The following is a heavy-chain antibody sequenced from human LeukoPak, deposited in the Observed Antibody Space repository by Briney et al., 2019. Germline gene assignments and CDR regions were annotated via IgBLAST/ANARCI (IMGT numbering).Heavy chain of an antibody. J-gene: IGHJ3*02. V-gene: IGHV3-7*04. CDR2: IKQDGSEK. CDR1: GFTFSSYG. Sequence: GGSLRLSCAASGFTFSSYGMHWVRQAPGKGLEWVANIKQDGSEKYYVDSVKGRFTISRDNAKNSLYLQMNSLRAEDTAVYFCARYSGSYHAFDIWGQGTMVTVSS. D-gene: IGHD1-26*01. CDR3: ARYSGSYHAFDI.